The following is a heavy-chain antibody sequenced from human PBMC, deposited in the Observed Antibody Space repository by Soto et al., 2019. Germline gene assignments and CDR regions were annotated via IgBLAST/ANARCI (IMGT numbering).Heavy chain of an antibody. CDR1: GYNFISYW. Sequence: EVRLVQSGAEVKKPGESLKISCKGSGYNFISYWIGWVRQMPGKGLEWMGIIYPGDSESRYSPSFQGQVTISVDKSINTAYLQWSSLKASDTAMYYCARLDGDPRPNWFDPWGQGTLVTVSA. CDR2: IYPGDSES. CDR3: ARLDGDPRPNWFDP. J-gene: IGHJ5*02. V-gene: IGHV5-51*03. D-gene: IGHD4-17*01.